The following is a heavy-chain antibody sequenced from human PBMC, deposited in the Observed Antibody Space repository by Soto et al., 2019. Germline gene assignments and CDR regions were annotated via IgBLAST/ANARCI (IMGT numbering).Heavy chain of an antibody. Sequence: SETLSLTCTVSGGSISRSSYYWGWIRQPPGKGLEWIGSIYYSGSTYYNPSLKSRVTISVDTSKNQFSLKLSSVTAAVTAVYYCARHAEGYTPLPHDAFHICGPATMLTLS. V-gene: IGHV4-39*01. J-gene: IGHJ3*02. CDR3: ARHAEGYTPLPHDAFHI. CDR1: GGSISRSSYY. CDR2: IYYSGST. D-gene: IGHD6-13*01.